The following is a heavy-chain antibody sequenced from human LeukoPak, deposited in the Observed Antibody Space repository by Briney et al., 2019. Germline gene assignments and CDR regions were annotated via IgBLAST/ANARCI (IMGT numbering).Heavy chain of an antibody. J-gene: IGHJ4*02. V-gene: IGHV1-69*01. Sequence: GASVKMSCNASGGTFSSYAISWVRQAPGQGLEWMGGIIPIFGTANYAQKFQGRVTITADESTSTAYMELSSLRSEDTAVYYCARENGDYAYFDYWGQGTLVTVSS. CDR1: GGTFSSYA. CDR2: IIPIFGTA. CDR3: ARENGDYAYFDY. D-gene: IGHD4-17*01.